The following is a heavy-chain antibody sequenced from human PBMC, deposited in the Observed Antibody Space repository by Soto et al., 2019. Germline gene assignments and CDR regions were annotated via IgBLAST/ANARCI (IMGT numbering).Heavy chain of an antibody. V-gene: IGHV3-74*01. CDR3: GRTRSDYATGGYYYGMDV. CDR2: INSEGSGT. D-gene: IGHD2-8*02. CDR1: GFTFSRYW. J-gene: IGHJ6*02. Sequence: QPGGSLRLSCAASGFTFSRYWMHWVRQAPGKGLVWVSRINSEGSGTSYAVSVKGRFTISRDNAKNTLHLQMKSLRAEDTAVYYCGRTRSDYATGGYYYGMDVWGQGTTVTVSS.